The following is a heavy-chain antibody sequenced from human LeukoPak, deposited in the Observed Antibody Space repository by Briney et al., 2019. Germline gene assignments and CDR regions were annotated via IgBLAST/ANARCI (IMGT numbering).Heavy chain of an antibody. CDR2: IYSSGST. D-gene: IGHD3-10*01. V-gene: IGHV4-61*02. CDR1: GGSISSGSYY. CDR3: ARRPPSYSDNSGTYYLGGFDY. Sequence: SQTLSLTCTVSGGSISSGSYYWSWIRQPAGKGLEWIGRIYSSGSTNYNPSLKSRVTISLDTSKNQFSLKLSSVTAADTAVYYCARRPPSYSDNSGTYYLGGFDYWGQGTLVTVSS. J-gene: IGHJ4*02.